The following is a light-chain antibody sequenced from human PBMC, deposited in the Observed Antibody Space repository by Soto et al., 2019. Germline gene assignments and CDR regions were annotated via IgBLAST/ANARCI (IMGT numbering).Light chain of an antibody. J-gene: IGLJ2*01. Sequence: QSVLTQPPSVSAAPGQKVTISFSGRSSNIGNNYVSWYQQVPGTAPKLLIKDNDRRPSGIPDRVSGSKSGTSATLGITGLQTGDEADYYCGTWDSSLSAVVFGGGTKLTVL. CDR3: GTWDSSLSAVV. CDR2: DND. CDR1: SSNIGNNY. V-gene: IGLV1-51*01.